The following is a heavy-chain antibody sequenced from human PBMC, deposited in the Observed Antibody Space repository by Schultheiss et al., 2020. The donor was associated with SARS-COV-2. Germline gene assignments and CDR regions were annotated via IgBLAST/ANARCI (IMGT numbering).Heavy chain of an antibody. J-gene: IGHJ6*02. CDR3: ARIRSLVRSAVTTEDYYYGMDV. CDR2: IDWDDDK. D-gene: IGHD4-17*01. Sequence: SGPTLVKPTQTLTLTCTFSGFSLSTSGMCVSWIRQPPGKALEWLARIDWDDDKYYSTSLKTRLTISKDTSKNQVVLTMTNMDPVDTATYYCARIRSLVRSAVTTEDYYYGMDVWGQGTTVTVSS. V-gene: IGHV2-70*11. CDR1: GFSLSTSGMC.